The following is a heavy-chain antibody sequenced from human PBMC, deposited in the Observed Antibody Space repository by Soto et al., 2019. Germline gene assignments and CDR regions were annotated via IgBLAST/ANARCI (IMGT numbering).Heavy chain of an antibody. J-gene: IGHJ5*02. CDR3: ARGRFKGSSTSWGWFDP. Sequence: SETLSLTCAVYGGSFSGYYWSWIRQPPGKGLEWIGEINHSGSTNYNPSLKSRVTISVDTSKNQFSLKLSSVTAADTAVYYCARGRFKGSSTSWGWFDPWGQGTLVTVSS. V-gene: IGHV4-34*01. CDR2: INHSGST. CDR1: GGSFSGYY. D-gene: IGHD2-2*01.